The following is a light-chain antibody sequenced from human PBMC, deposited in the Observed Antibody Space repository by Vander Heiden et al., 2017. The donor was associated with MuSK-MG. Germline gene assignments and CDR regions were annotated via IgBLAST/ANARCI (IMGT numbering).Light chain of an antibody. CDR3: GTWDSSLSAHWI. V-gene: IGLV1-51*01. J-gene: IGLJ3*02. Sequence: QSVLTQPPSVSAAAGQKVTISCSASSSSIGNNYISWYQQVPGTVPKLLIYDNNKRPAGIPDRFSGSKSGTSATLGITGLQTGDEADYVCGTWDSSLSAHWIFGGGTKLTVL. CDR1: SSSIGNNY. CDR2: DNN.